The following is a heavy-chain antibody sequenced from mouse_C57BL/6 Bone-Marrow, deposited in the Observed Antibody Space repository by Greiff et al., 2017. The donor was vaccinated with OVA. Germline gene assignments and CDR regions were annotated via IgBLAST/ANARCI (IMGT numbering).Heavy chain of an antibody. D-gene: IGHD1-1*02. CDR1: GYTFPSYW. V-gene: IGHV1-50*01. CDR2: IDPSDSYT. Sequence: QVQLQQPGAELVKPGASVKLSCKASGYTFPSYWMQWVKQRPGPGLEWIGEIDPSDSYTNYNQKFKGKATLTVDTSSSTAYMQLSSLTSDDSAVYYCARRGGDYGYWGQGTTLTVSS. CDR3: ARRGGDYGY. J-gene: IGHJ2*01.